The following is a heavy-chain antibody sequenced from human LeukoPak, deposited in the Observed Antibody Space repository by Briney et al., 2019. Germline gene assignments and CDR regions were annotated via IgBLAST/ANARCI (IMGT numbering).Heavy chain of an antibody. CDR2: ISNNGGDT. D-gene: IGHD1-26*01. Sequence: GGSLRLSCAASGFTFSSYAMHWVRQAPGKGLEFVSGISNNGGDTYYANSVKGRFTISRDNSKNTVYLQMGSLRAEDTAVYYCARGAGANSYYYYYMDVWGKGTTVTVSS. CDR3: ARGAGANSYYYYYMDV. J-gene: IGHJ6*03. V-gene: IGHV3-64*01. CDR1: GFTFSSYA.